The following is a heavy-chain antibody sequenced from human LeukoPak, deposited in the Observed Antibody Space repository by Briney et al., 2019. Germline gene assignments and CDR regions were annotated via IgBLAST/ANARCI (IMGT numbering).Heavy chain of an antibody. CDR2: ISGSGGST. CDR3: AKDRLHRSGFDY. CDR1: GFTFSSYA. J-gene: IGHJ4*02. D-gene: IGHD1-26*01. V-gene: IGHV3-23*01. Sequence: GGSLRLSCAASGFTFSSYAMSWVRQAPGKGLGWVSAISGSGGSTYYADSVKGRFTISRDNSKNTLYLQMNSLRAEDTAVYYCAKDRLHRSGFDYWGQGTLVTVSS.